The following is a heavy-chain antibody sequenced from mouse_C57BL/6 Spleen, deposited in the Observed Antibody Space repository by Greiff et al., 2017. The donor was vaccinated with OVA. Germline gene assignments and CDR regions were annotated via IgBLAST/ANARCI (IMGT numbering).Heavy chain of an antibody. CDR3: ARGEYGYFDV. J-gene: IGHJ1*03. CDR2: INPYNGDT. CDR1: GYSFTGYF. Sequence: VQLQQSGPELVKPGDSVKISCKASGYSFTGYFMNWVMQSHGKSLEWIGRINPYNGDTFYNQKFKGKATLTVDKSSSTAHMELRSLTSEDSAGYYCARGEYGYFDVWGTGTTVTVSS. V-gene: IGHV1-20*01.